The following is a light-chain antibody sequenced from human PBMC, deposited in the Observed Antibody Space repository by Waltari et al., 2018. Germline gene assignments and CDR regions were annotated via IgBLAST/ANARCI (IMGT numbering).Light chain of an antibody. CDR3: MQARQTPWT. CDR1: QSLLHSSGNTF. CDR2: LVS. V-gene: IGKV2-28*01. J-gene: IGKJ1*01. Sequence: DIVMTQPPLSLSVTPGEPASISCRSSQSLLHSSGNTFLDWYLQKPGQSPQLLIYLVSNRDSGVPDRFSGSGSGTDFTLKISRVEAEDVGVYFCMQARQTPWTFGQGTKVEIK.